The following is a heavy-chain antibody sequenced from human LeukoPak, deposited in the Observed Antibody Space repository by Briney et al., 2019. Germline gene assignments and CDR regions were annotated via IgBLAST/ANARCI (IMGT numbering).Heavy chain of an antibody. Sequence: SETLSLTCTVSGGSISSYYWSWIRQPPGKGLEWIGYIYYSGGTNYNPSLKSRVTISVDTSKNQFSLKLSSVTAADTAVYYCAREVGATSNFDYWGQGTLVTVSS. CDR3: AREVGATSNFDY. CDR1: GGSISSYY. J-gene: IGHJ4*02. D-gene: IGHD1-26*01. V-gene: IGHV4-59*01. CDR2: IYYSGGT.